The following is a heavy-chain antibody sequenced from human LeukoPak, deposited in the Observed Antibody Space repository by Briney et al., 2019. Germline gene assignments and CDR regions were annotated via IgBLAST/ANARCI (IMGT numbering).Heavy chain of an antibody. Sequence: ASVKVSCKASGYTFTSYGINWVRQAPGQGREWMGWISAYNGKTKHQQKLKGRVTMHHDTSKSQAYMELRSLRSDDKAVYYCARDRGAADGKNWFDTWGQGTLVTVSS. CDR1: GYTFTSYG. CDR3: ARDRGAADGKNWFDT. J-gene: IGHJ5*02. V-gene: IGHV1-18*01. D-gene: IGHD6-13*01. CDR2: ISAYNGKT.